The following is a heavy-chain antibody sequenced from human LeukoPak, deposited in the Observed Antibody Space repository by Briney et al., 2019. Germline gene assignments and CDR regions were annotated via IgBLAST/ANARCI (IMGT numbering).Heavy chain of an antibody. J-gene: IGHJ6*02. CDR3: ASAFFWSGYYSNYYGMDV. Sequence: GASVTVSCKASGFTFTSHDYNWVRQATGQGLEWMGWMNPNSGNTGYAQKFQGRVTMARDTSITTVYMELSSLTSEDTAVYYCASAFFWSGYYSNYYGMDVWGQGTTVTVSS. CDR1: GFTFTSHD. D-gene: IGHD3-3*01. V-gene: IGHV1-8*01. CDR2: MNPNSGNT.